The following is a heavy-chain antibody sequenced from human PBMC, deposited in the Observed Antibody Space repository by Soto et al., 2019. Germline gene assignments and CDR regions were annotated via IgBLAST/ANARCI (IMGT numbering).Heavy chain of an antibody. J-gene: IGHJ4*02. CDR1: GGTFSSYA. V-gene: IGHV1-69*01. CDR2: IIPILGTA. CDR3: ARAQGDSSGRWGCDY. Sequence: QVQLVQSGAEVKKPGSSVKVSCKASGGTFSSYAISWVRQAPGQGLEWMGGIIPILGTANYAQKFQCRVTIPEDESTSPAYMELSSLRSEDTAVYYCARAQGDSSGRWGCDYWGQGTLVTVSS. D-gene: IGHD6-19*01.